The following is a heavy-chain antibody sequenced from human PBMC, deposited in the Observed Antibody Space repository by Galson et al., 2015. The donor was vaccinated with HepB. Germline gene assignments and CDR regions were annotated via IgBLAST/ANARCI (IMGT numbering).Heavy chain of an antibody. J-gene: IGHJ4*02. CDR2: TWSDGINN. Sequence: SLRLSCAVSGFTFSNSGMHWVRQAPGKGLEWVAVTWSDGINNYYADSVKGRFTISRDNFKNTLYLQMKSLRAEDTAVYYCAKVAYRSSYYFDSWGQGTLVTVSS. CDR3: AKVAYRSSYYFDS. V-gene: IGHV3-33*06. CDR1: GFTFSNSG. D-gene: IGHD3-16*01.